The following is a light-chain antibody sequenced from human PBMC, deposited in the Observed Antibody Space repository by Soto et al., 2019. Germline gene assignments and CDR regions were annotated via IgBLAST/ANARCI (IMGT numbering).Light chain of an antibody. Sequence: IVLTQSPCTLSLSPGERVSLSCRASQSVTTRLAWYQHKPGQAPRLLMSGASSRASGVPVRFSGSGSGTDFTLTISRLEPEDFALYYCQQYGGSPITFGLGTRLEI. CDR3: QQYGGSPIT. CDR2: GAS. J-gene: IGKJ5*01. V-gene: IGKV3-20*01. CDR1: QSVTTR.